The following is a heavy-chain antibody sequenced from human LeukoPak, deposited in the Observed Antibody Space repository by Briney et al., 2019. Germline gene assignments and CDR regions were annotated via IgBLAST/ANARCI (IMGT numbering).Heavy chain of an antibody. CDR1: GFTFSSYW. CDR2: INWNGGST. V-gene: IGHV3-20*04. CDR3: ARDLEWELPENYFDY. D-gene: IGHD1-26*01. Sequence: GGSLRLSCAASGFTFSSYWMSWVRQAPGKGLEWVSGINWNGGSTGYADSVKGRFTISRDNAKNSLYLQMNSLRAEDTALYYCARDLEWELPENYFDYWGQGTLVTVSS. J-gene: IGHJ4*02.